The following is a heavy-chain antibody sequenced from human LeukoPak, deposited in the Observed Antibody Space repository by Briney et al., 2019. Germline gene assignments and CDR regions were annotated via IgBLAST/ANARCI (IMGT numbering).Heavy chain of an antibody. CDR1: GVFIASHY. V-gene: IGHV4-59*11. Sequence: PSETLSLTCTVSGVFIASHYWSWIRQSPGRGLEWIGNIYYTGSTNYNPSLKSRVAISIDTSKNQFSLNLHSVTAADAAVYYCASAGNPHYFDFWGQGPLVTVSS. CDR2: IYYTGST. J-gene: IGHJ4*02. CDR3: ASAGNPHYFDF.